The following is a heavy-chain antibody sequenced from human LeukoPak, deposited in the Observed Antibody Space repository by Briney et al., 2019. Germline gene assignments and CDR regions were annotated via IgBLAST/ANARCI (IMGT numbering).Heavy chain of an antibody. CDR1: GFTFSSYS. J-gene: IGHJ5*02. Sequence: GGSLRLSCAASGFTFSSYSMNWVRQAPGKGLEWVSYISTSGSTIYYADSVKGRFTISRDNAKNSLYLQMNSLRAEDTAVYYCARDTRYCSGGTCHKFDPWGQGTLVTVSS. CDR3: ARDTRYCSGGTCHKFDP. V-gene: IGHV3-48*04. D-gene: IGHD2-15*01. CDR2: ISTSGSTI.